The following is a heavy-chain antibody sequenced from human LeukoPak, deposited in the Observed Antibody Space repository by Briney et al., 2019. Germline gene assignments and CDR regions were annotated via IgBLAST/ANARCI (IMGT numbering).Heavy chain of an antibody. V-gene: IGHV3-21*01. CDR3: ARGRIGGCCSSTSCYTGYYFDY. Sequence: PGGSLRLSCAASGFAFSSYSMNWVRQAPGKGLEWVSSISSSSSYIYYADSVKGRFTISRDNAKNSLYLQMNSLRAEDTAVYYCARGRIGGCCSSTSCYTGYYFDYWGQGTLVTVSS. D-gene: IGHD2-2*02. CDR1: GFAFSSYS. J-gene: IGHJ4*02. CDR2: ISSSSSYI.